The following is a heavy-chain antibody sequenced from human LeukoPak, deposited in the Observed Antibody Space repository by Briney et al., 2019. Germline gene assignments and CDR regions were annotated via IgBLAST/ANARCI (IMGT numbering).Heavy chain of an antibody. CDR3: ARSGTYGSGSDTGLMYNWFDP. CDR1: GYTFTGYY. CDR2: IIPIFGTA. V-gene: IGHV1-69*06. D-gene: IGHD3-10*01. Sequence: ASVKVSCKASGYTFTGYYMHWVRQAPGQGLEWMGGIIPIFGTANYAQKFQGRVTITADKSTSTAYMELSSLRSEDTAVYYCARSGTYGSGSDTGLMYNWFDPWGQGTLVTVSS. J-gene: IGHJ5*02.